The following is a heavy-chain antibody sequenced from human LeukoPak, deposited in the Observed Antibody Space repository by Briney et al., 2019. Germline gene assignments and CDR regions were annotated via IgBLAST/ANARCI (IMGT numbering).Heavy chain of an antibody. J-gene: IGHJ4*02. D-gene: IGHD5-24*01. CDR1: GFTFSSYS. Sequence: GGSLRLSCAASGFTFSSYSMNWVRQAPGKGLEWVSSISSSSSYIHYADSVKGRFTISRDNAKNSLYLQMNSLRAEDTAVYYCARGRGDGYNIDFYFDYWGQGTLVTVSS. CDR2: ISSSSSYI. CDR3: ARGRGDGYNIDFYFDY. V-gene: IGHV3-21*01.